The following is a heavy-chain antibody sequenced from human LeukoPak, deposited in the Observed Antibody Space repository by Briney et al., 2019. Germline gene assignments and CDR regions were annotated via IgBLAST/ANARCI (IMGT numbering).Heavy chain of an antibody. CDR1: GFTFSSYS. CDR3: ARENYDFWSGYLSY. CDR2: ISSSSSTI. J-gene: IGHJ4*02. D-gene: IGHD3-3*01. Sequence: GGSLRLSCAASGFTFSSYSMNWVRQAPGKGLEWVSYISSSSSTIYYADSVKGRFTISRDNAKNSLYLQMNSLRAEDTAVYYCARENYDFWSGYLSYWGQGTLVTVSS. V-gene: IGHV3-48*01.